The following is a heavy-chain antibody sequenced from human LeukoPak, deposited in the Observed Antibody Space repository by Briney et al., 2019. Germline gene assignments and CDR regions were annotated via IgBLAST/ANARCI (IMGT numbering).Heavy chain of an antibody. Sequence: ASVNVSCKASAYPFNTYGITWVRQAPGQGLEWMGWLTASNANTNYAQKYKGRVTVTADTSTRTAYMELRSLRYEDTAIYFCAVVVAGQYYFDYWGQGTLVTVSS. CDR1: AYPFNTYG. D-gene: IGHD2-15*01. CDR3: AVVVAGQYYFDY. J-gene: IGHJ4*02. V-gene: IGHV1-18*01. CDR2: LTASNANT.